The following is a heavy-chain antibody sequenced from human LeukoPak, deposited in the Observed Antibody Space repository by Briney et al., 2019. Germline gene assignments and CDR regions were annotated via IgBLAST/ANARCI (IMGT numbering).Heavy chain of an antibody. J-gene: IGHJ4*02. Sequence: ASVKVSCKVSGYTLTELSIHWVRQAPGQGLEWMGGFDREDDETIYAQKFQGRVTMTEDTSTDTTYMELTSLRSDDTAVYYCTAGGVIRVGAISFWGQGTLVTVSS. CDR3: TAGGVIRVGAISF. V-gene: IGHV1-24*01. D-gene: IGHD3-10*01. CDR2: FDREDDET. CDR1: GYTLTELS.